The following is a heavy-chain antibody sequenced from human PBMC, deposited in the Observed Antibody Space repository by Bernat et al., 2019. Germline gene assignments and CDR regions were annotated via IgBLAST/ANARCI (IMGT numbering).Heavy chain of an antibody. Sequence: QVQLVQSGAEVKKPGSSVKVSCKASGGTFSSYAISWVRQAPGQGLEWMGGIIPIFGTANYAQKFQGRVTITADESTSTAYMELSSLRSEDTAVYYCARDSTATPVADVLLWFGRFDYWGQGTLVTVSS. CDR1: GGTFSSYA. J-gene: IGHJ4*02. CDR2: IIPIFGTA. V-gene: IGHV1-69*01. CDR3: ARDSTATPVADVLLWFGRFDY. D-gene: IGHD3-10*01.